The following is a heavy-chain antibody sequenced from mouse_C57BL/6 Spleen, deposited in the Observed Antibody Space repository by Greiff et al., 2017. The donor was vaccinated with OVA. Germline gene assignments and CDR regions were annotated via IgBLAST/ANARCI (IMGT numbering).Heavy chain of an antibody. J-gene: IGHJ3*01. Sequence: VQLQQSGAELVRPGASVTLSCKASGYTFTDYEMHWVKRTPVHGLEWIGAIDPETGGTAYNQKFKGKAILTADKSSSTAYMELRSLTSEDSAVYYCTRRAWFAYWGQGTLVTVSA. CDR3: TRRAWFAY. CDR2: IDPETGGT. V-gene: IGHV1-15*01. CDR1: GYTFTDYE.